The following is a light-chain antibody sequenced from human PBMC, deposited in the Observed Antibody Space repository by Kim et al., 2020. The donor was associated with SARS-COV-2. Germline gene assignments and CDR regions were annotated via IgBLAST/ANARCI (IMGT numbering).Light chain of an antibody. J-gene: IGLJ2*01. CDR1: SLRSYY. Sequence: AWGQKVRIKCKGDSLRSYYATWYQQKPGQAPKVVIYGKDKRPAGVPDRFSGASSGNTAYLTITGTQAGDEADYYCNSRDSNDYVVFGGGTQLTVL. CDR3: NSRDSNDYVV. CDR2: GKD. V-gene: IGLV3-19*01.